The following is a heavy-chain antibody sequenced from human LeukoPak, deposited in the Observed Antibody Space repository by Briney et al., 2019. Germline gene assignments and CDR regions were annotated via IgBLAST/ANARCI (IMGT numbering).Heavy chain of an antibody. J-gene: IGHJ4*02. Sequence: ASVKVSCKASGYTFTSYGISWVRQAPGQGLEWMGWISAYNGNTNYAQKLQGRVTLTTDTSTSTAYMELRSLRSDDTAVYYCARDWSYDILTGYLSFDYWGQGTLVTVSS. CDR3: ARDWSYDILTGYLSFDY. V-gene: IGHV1-18*01. CDR1: GYTFTSYG. D-gene: IGHD3-9*01. CDR2: ISAYNGNT.